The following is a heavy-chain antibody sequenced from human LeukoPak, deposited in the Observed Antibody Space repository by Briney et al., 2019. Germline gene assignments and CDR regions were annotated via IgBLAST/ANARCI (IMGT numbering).Heavy chain of an antibody. CDR1: GGSISSSSYY. CDR2: IYYSGST. Sequence: SETLSLNCTVSGGSISSSSYYWGWIRQPPGKGLEWIGSIYYSGSTYYNPSLKSRVTISVDTPKNQFSLKLSSVTAADTAVYYCARGPVVVVPAAIRGWFDPWGQGTLVTVSS. J-gene: IGHJ5*02. V-gene: IGHV4-39*01. D-gene: IGHD2-2*01. CDR3: ARGPVVVVPAAIRGWFDP.